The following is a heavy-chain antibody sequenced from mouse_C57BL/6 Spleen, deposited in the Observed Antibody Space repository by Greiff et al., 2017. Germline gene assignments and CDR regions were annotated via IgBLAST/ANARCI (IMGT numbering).Heavy chain of an antibody. D-gene: IGHD4-1*01. CDR2: IYPGDGDT. CDR3: ARRAGTYFDY. CDR1: GYAFSSYW. J-gene: IGHJ2*01. V-gene: IGHV1-80*01. Sequence: VQLQQSGAELVKPGASVKISCKASGYAFSSYWMNWVKQMPGKGLEWIGQIYPGDGDTNYNGKFKGKATLTADKSSSTAYMQLSSLTSEDSAVYFCARRAGTYFDYWGQGTTLTVSS.